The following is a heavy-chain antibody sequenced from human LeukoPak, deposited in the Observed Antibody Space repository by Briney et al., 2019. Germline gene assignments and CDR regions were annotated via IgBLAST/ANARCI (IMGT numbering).Heavy chain of an antibody. CDR3: AGSLVPAAMGGY. Sequence: PPETLSLTCAVYGGSFSGYYWSWIRQPPGKGLEWIGEINHSGSTNYNPSLKSRVTISVDTSKNQFSLKLSSVTAADTAVYYCAGSLVPAAMGGYWGQGTLVTVSS. V-gene: IGHV4-34*01. D-gene: IGHD2-2*01. CDR1: GGSFSGYY. J-gene: IGHJ4*02. CDR2: INHSGST.